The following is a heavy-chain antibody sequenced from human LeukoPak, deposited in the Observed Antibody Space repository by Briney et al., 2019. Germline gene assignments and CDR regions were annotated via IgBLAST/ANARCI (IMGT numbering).Heavy chain of an antibody. CDR2: ISSNGGKT. J-gene: IGHJ6*02. CDR1: GFTFSRDY. D-gene: IGHD3-3*01. V-gene: IGHV3-64*01. CDR3: ARDTNREQDI. Sequence: PGGSLRLSCAAYGFTFSRDYIHWVRQAPGKGLEYVSAISSNGGKTHYTNSVKGRFTISRDNSKNTVYLQMCSLSTEDTAVYYCARDTNREQDIWGQGTTVTVSS.